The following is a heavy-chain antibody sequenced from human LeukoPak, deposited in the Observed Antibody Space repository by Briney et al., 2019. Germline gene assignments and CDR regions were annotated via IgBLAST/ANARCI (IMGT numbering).Heavy chain of an antibody. CDR2: IYSDNT. CDR3: ARRAGAYSHPYDY. J-gene: IGHJ4*02. CDR1: GSTVSSNS. V-gene: IGHV3-53*01. D-gene: IGHD4/OR15-4a*01. Sequence: GGSLRPSCTVSGSTVSSNSMSWVRQAPGKGLEWVSFIYSDNTHYSDSVKGRFTISRDNSKNTLYLQMNSLRAEDTAVYYCARRAGAYSHPYDYWGQGTLVTVSS.